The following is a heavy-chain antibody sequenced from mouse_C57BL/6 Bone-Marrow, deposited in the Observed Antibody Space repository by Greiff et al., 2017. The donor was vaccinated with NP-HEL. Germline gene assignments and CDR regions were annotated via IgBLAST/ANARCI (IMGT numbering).Heavy chain of an antibody. V-gene: IGHV1-26*01. D-gene: IGHD4-1*01. J-gene: IGHJ2*01. CDR3: ARRGSNWVFDY. CDR2: INPNNGGT. Sequence: EVKLQQSGPELVKPGASVKISCKASGYTFTDYYMNWVKQSHGKSLEWIGDINPNNGGTSYNQKFKGKATLTVDKSSSTAYMELRSLTSEDSAVYYCARRGSNWVFDYWGQGTTLTVSS. CDR1: GYTFTDYY.